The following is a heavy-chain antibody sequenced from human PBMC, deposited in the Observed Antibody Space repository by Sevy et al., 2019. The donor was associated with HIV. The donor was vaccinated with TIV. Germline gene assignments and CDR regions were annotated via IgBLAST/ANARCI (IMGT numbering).Heavy chain of an antibody. Sequence: SETLSLTCTVSGDSISSYSWSWIRQPPGKGLEWIGYIYDSGSTNYNPSLTSRVTISVDTSTNQFSLKLSSVTAADTAVYYCARVFDTGGAFDSWGQGTMVTVSS. CDR1: GDSISSYS. CDR3: ARVFDTGGAFDS. J-gene: IGHJ3*02. V-gene: IGHV4-59*13. D-gene: IGHD3-10*01. CDR2: IYDSGST.